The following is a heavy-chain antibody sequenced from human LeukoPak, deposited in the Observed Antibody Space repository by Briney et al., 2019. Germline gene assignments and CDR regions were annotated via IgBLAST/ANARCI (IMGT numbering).Heavy chain of an antibody. CDR2: IYHSGST. J-gene: IGHJ3*02. CDR1: GYSISSGYY. Sequence: PSETLSLTCTVSGYSISSGYYWGWIRQPPGQGLEWIGSIYHSGSTYYNPSLKSRVTISVDTSKNQFSLKLSSVTAADTAVYYCARVPGTYNWNDLGSLGAFDIWGQGTMVTVSS. CDR3: ARVPGTYNWNDLGSLGAFDI. D-gene: IGHD1-20*01. V-gene: IGHV4-38-2*02.